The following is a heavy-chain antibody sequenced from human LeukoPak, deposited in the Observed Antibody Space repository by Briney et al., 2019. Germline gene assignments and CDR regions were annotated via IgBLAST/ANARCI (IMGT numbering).Heavy chain of an antibody. CDR1: GGSFSGYY. CDR2: INHSGST. Sequence: SETLSLTCAVYGGSFSGYYWSWTRQPPGKGLEWIGEINHSGSTNYNPSLKSRVTISVDTSKNQFSLKLSSVTAADTAVYYCARGPRPADFDYWGQGTLVTVSS. J-gene: IGHJ4*02. V-gene: IGHV4-34*01. CDR3: ARGPRPADFDY.